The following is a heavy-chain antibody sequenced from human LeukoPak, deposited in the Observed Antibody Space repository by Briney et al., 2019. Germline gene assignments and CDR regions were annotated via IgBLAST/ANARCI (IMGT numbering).Heavy chain of an antibody. V-gene: IGHV4-34*01. J-gene: IGHJ4*02. CDR3: ARAGSGSAIDY. CDR1: GGSFSGYY. CDR2: INHSGST. D-gene: IGHD3-10*01. Sequence: SETLSLTCAVYGGSFSGYYWSWIRQPPGKGLEWIGEINHSGSTNYNPSLKSRVTISVDTSKNQFSLKLSSVTAADTAVYYCARAGSGSAIDYWGQGALVTVSS.